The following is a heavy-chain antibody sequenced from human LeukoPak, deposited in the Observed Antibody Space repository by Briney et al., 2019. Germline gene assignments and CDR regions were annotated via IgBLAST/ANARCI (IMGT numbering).Heavy chain of an antibody. CDR1: GYTFTSYY. D-gene: IGHD2-21*02. Sequence: ASVTVSCKASGYTFTSYYMHWVRQAPGQGLEWMGIINPSGGSTSYAQKFQGRVTMTRDTSTSTVYMELSSLRSEDTAVYYCAREAYCGGDCPNDAFDIWGQGTMVTVSS. CDR2: INPSGGST. CDR3: AREAYCGGDCPNDAFDI. J-gene: IGHJ3*02. V-gene: IGHV1-46*01.